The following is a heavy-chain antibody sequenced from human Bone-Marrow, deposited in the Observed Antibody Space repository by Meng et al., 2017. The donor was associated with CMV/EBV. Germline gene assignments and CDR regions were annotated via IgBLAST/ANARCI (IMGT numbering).Heavy chain of an antibody. J-gene: IGHJ3*02. CDR2: IYYSGST. D-gene: IGHD3-22*01. CDR3: ARVYYDSSGYYPLLDDAFDI. V-gene: IGHV4-31*03. CDR1: GGSISSGGYY. Sequence: SETLSLTCTVSGGSISSGGYYWSWIRQHPGKGLEWIGYIYYSGSTYYNPSLKSRVTISVDTSKNQFSLKLSSVTAADTAVYYCARVYYDSSGYYPLLDDAFDIWGQGTRVTVSS.